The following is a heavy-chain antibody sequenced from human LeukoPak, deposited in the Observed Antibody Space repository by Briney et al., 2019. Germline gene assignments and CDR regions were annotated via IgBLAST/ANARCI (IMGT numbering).Heavy chain of an antibody. Sequence: GASVKVSCKASGYTFTSYGISWVRQAPGQGLEWMGWISAYNGNTNYAQKLQGRVTMTTDTSTSTAYMELRSLRSDDTAVYYCARDFGYCSSTSCFRVNWFDPWGQGTLVTVSS. J-gene: IGHJ5*02. D-gene: IGHD2-2*03. CDR2: ISAYNGNT. CDR3: ARDFGYCSSTSCFRVNWFDP. CDR1: GYTFTSYG. V-gene: IGHV1-18*01.